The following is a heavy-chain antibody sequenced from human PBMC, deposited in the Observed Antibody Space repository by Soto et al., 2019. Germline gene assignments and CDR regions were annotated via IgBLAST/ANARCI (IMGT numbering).Heavy chain of an antibody. CDR1: VITFGSRA. CDR3: ARGSTDSYTGSRIFDF. Sequence: WGSLLLSCVSSVITFGSRAMSWVRQAPGEGLDWVSTITDTGGDTKYADSVRGRFTMSRDNSKKTLYLQMNSLRVEDSALYYCARGSTDSYTGSRIFDFWGRGTLVTVSS. V-gene: IGHV3-23*01. CDR2: ITDTGGDT. D-gene: IGHD3-10*01. J-gene: IGHJ4*02.